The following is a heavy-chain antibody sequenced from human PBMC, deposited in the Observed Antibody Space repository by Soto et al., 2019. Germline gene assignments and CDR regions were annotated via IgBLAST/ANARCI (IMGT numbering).Heavy chain of an antibody. CDR3: AKIPIMTTVTHYFDY. V-gene: IGHV3-23*01. J-gene: IGHJ4*02. Sequence: EVQLLESGGGLIQPGGSLRLSCAASGFTFSNYAISWVRQAPGKGLEWVATINGDAGNTYYADSVKGRFSVSRDNSESTLFLQMSSLRAEDTAVYYCAKIPIMTTVTHYFDYWGQGTLVTVSS. D-gene: IGHD4-17*01. CDR2: INGDAGNT. CDR1: GFTFSNYA.